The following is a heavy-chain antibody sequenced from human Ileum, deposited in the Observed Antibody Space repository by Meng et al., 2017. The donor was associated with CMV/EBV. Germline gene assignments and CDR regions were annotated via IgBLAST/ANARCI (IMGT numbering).Heavy chain of an antibody. CDR1: GFTFSSYA. CDR3: ARVGQLAGDFDY. D-gene: IGHD6-6*01. CDR2: ISASRGST. J-gene: IGHJ4*02. V-gene: IGHV3-23*01. Sequence: GESLKISCAASGFTFSSYAMNWVRQAPGKGLEWVSGISASRGSTHYADSVKGRFTISRDNSKNTLYLQMNSLRAEDTAVYYCARVGQLAGDFDYWGQGTLVTVSS.